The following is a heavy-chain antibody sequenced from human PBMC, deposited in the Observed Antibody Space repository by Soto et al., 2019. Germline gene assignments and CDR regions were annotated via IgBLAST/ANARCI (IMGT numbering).Heavy chain of an antibody. J-gene: IGHJ6*02. CDR3: TTEYYYGLDV. V-gene: IGHV3-15*07. Sequence: VQLVESGGGLVKPGGSLKLSCAASGLTFNNAWMNWVRQAPGKGLEWVARIISKTHGGTTDYGAPVKGRFTISRDDSENTLYLQMDSLKTEDTAVYYCTTEYYYGLDVWGQGTTVTVSS. CDR2: IISKTHGGTT. CDR1: GLTFNNAW.